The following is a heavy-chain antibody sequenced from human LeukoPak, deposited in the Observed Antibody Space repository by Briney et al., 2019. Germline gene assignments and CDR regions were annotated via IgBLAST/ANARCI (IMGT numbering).Heavy chain of an antibody. CDR2: IRYDGSNK. V-gene: IGHV3-30*02. CDR3: AKDFIVISEWEPLGY. CDR1: GFTFSSHG. J-gene: IGHJ4*02. Sequence: GGSLRLSCVASGFTFSSHGMHWVRQAPGKGLEWVAFIRYDGSNKYYADSVKGRFTISRDNSKNTLYLQMNSLRAEDTAVYYCAKDFIVISEWEPLGYWGQGTLVTVSS. D-gene: IGHD1-26*01.